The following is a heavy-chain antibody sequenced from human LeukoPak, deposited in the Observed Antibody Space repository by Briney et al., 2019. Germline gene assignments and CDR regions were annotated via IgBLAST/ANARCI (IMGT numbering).Heavy chain of an antibody. D-gene: IGHD3-10*01. CDR2: IYSGGST. CDR3: ARSVRRAYYFDY. Sequence: GGSLRLSCAASGFTVSINYMSWVRQAPGKGLEWVSVIYSGGSTYYADSMKGRFTISRNNSKNTLYLQMNSMRAEDTAVYYCARSVRRAYYFDYWGQGTLVTVSS. CDR1: GFTVSINY. V-gene: IGHV3-53*01. J-gene: IGHJ4*02.